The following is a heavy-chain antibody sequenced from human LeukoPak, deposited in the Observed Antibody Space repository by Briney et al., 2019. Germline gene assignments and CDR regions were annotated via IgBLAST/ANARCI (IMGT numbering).Heavy chain of an antibody. D-gene: IGHD3-9*01. Sequence: PGGSLRLSCAASGFTFTTYTMNWVRQAPVKGLEWLSFISSDGGTMSYADSVKGRFTISRDNVKNSVYLQVNSLRDEDTAVYYCARDRDWAFDYWGQGTLVTVSS. CDR3: ARDRDWAFDY. CDR2: ISSDGGTM. CDR1: GFTFTTYT. J-gene: IGHJ4*02. V-gene: IGHV3-48*02.